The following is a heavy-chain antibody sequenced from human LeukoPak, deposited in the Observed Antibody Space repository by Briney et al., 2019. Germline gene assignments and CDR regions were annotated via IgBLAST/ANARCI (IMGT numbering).Heavy chain of an antibody. CDR2: IFRTTA. CDR1: GFTFSSYS. Sequence: GGSLRLSCAASGFTFSSYSMNWVRQAPGKGLEWVSNIFRTTAFYADSVKGRFTISTDTAKNSLFLQMNSLRAEDTAVYYCAAPPGSSWLLDYWGQGTLVTISS. V-gene: IGHV3-48*04. D-gene: IGHD6-13*01. CDR3: AAPPGSSWLLDY. J-gene: IGHJ4*02.